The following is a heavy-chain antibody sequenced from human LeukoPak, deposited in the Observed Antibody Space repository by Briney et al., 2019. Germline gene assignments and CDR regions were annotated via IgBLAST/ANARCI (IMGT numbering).Heavy chain of an antibody. CDR3: ARDLSGVTGYTYGRGIDY. CDR1: GFTFDDYA. V-gene: IGHV3-9*01. D-gene: IGHD5-18*01. J-gene: IGHJ4*02. Sequence: GGSLRLSCAASGFTFDDYAMHWVRQAPGKGLEWVSGISWNSGSIAYADSVKGRSTISRDNAKNSLYLQMNSLRAEDTAVYYCARDLSGVTGYTYGRGIDYWGQGTLVTGSS. CDR2: ISWNSGSI.